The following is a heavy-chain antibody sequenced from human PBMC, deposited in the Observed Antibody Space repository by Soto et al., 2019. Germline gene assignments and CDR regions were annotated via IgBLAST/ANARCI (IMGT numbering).Heavy chain of an antibody. V-gene: IGHV3-15*07. CDR2: IKSKSDGGTT. D-gene: IGHD2-15*01. Sequence: EVQLVESGGGLVKPGGSLRLSCAASGFTFSNAWLNWVRQAPGKGLEWVGRIKSKSDGGTTDYTAPVKDRFTISRDDSKTTLYLQMKSLKTEDTAVYYCTTDLERFNYWALFDPRGQGTLVTVSS. J-gene: IGHJ5*02. CDR1: GFTFSNAW. CDR3: TTDLERFNYWALFDP.